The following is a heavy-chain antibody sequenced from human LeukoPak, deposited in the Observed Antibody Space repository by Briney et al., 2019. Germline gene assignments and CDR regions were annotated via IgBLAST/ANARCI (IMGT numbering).Heavy chain of an antibody. CDR2: INPNSGGT. V-gene: IGHV1-2*02. J-gene: IGHJ4*02. Sequence: ASVKVSCKASGYTFTGYYMHWVRQAPGQGLEWMGWINPNSGGTNYAQKFQGRVTMTRDTSISTAYMELSRLRSDDTAVYHCARATGYYYDSSGYYGYWGQGTLVTVSS. CDR3: ARATGYYYDSSGYYGY. D-gene: IGHD3-22*01. CDR1: GYTFTGYY.